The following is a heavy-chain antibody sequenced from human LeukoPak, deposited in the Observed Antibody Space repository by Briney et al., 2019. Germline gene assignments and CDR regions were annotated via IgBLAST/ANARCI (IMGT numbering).Heavy chain of an antibody. V-gene: IGHV3-7*01. J-gene: IGHJ4*02. Sequence: QPGGSLRLSCAASGFTFSEYWMSWVRQAPGKGLEWLANIKQDGSEKYYVDSVKGRFTISRDNAKNSLFLQMTSLRAEDTAVYYCAREAYDFWSGSAFWGQGTQVTVSS. D-gene: IGHD3-3*01. CDR2: IKQDGSEK. CDR1: GFTFSEYW. CDR3: AREAYDFWSGSAF.